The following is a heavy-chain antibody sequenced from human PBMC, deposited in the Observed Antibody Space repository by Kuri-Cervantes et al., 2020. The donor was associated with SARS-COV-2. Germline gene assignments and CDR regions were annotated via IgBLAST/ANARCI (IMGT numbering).Heavy chain of an antibody. D-gene: IGHD1-20*01. V-gene: IGHV3-21*03. J-gene: IGHJ1*01. CDR3: ARETSITGRVLDH. Sequence: GESLKISCAASGFTFSSYSMNWVRQAPGKGLEWVSSISSSSSYMYYAASVKGRFTISRDKAKNSLYLQMNSLSAEDPAEYYGARETSITGRVLDHWGQGTLVTVSS. CDR1: GFTFSSYS. CDR2: ISSSSSYM.